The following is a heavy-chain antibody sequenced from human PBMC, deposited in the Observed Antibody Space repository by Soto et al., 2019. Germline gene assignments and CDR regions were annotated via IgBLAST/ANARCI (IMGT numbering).Heavy chain of an antibody. CDR2: INPSGGST. CDR3: AIAPKRLLRFGEFDP. J-gene: IGHJ5*02. CDR1: GYTFTSYG. Sequence: ASVKVSCKASGYTFTSYGMRWVRQAPGQGLEWMGIINPSGGSTSYAQKFQGRVTMTRDTSTSTVYMELSSLRSEDTAVYYCAIAPKRLLRFGEFDPWGQGTLVTVSS. D-gene: IGHD3-10*01. V-gene: IGHV1-46*01.